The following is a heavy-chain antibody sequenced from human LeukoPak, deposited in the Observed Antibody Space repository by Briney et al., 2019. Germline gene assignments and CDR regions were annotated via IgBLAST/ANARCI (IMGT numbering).Heavy chain of an antibody. V-gene: IGHV4-31*03. D-gene: IGHD3-3*01. CDR2: IYYSGST. J-gene: IGHJ6*03. CDR3: ARGPASSGFWSGHTIGYYYYMDV. Sequence: SQTLSLTCTVSGGSISSGGYYWSWIRQHPGKGLEWIGYIYYSGSTYYNPSLKSRVTISVDTSKNQFSLKLSSVTAADTAVYYCARGPASSGFWSGHTIGYYYYMDVWGKGTTVTVSS. CDR1: GGSISSGGYY.